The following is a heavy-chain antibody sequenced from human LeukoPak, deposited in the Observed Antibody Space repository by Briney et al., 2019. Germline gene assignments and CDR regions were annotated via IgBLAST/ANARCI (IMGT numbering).Heavy chain of an antibody. CDR1: GGSISSYY. CDR2: IYYSGST. V-gene: IGHV4-59*01. J-gene: IGHJ3*02. CDR3: ATAGPGSYDFWSGYSDAFDI. D-gene: IGHD3-3*01. Sequence: SETLSLTCTVSGGSISSYYWSWIRQPPGKGLEWIGYIYYSGSTNYNLSLKSRVTISVDTSKNQFSLKLSSVTAADTAVYYCATAGPGSYDFWSGYSDAFDIWGQGTVVTVSS.